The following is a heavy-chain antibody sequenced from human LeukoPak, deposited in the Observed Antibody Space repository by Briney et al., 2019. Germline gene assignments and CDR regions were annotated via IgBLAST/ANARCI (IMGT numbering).Heavy chain of an antibody. V-gene: IGHV3-13*01. Sequence: GGSLRLSCAASGFTFSSYDMHWVRQATGKGLEWVSAIGTAGDTYYPGSVKGRFTISRENAKNSLYLQMNSLRAGDTAVYYCARALGDMVRGVKDYYGMDVWGQGTTVTVSS. CDR2: IGTAGDT. CDR3: ARALGDMVRGVKDYYGMDV. J-gene: IGHJ6*02. CDR1: GFTFSSYD. D-gene: IGHD3-10*01.